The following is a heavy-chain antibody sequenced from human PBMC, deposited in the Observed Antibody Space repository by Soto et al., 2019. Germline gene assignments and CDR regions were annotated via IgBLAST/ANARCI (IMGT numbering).Heavy chain of an antibody. J-gene: IGHJ5*02. CDR3: ARETAVAGIFDWFDP. Sequence: GGSLRLSCAASGFTFISYWMSWVRQAPGKGLEWVANIKQDGSEKYYVDSVKGRFTISRDNAKNSLYLQMNSLRAEDTAVYYCARETAVAGIFDWFDPWGQGTLVTVSS. CDR2: IKQDGSEK. V-gene: IGHV3-7*01. D-gene: IGHD6-19*01. CDR1: GFTFISYW.